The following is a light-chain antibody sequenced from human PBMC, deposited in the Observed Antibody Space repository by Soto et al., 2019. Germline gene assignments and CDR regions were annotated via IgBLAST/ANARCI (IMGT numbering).Light chain of an antibody. CDR1: QSISNY. J-gene: IGKJ1*01. CDR2: AAS. CDR3: QQSNSPLT. V-gene: IGKV1-39*01. Sequence: DIQMTQSPSSLSASVGDRVTITCRASQSISNYLNWYQQKPGKAPKLLIYAASSLQSGVPSRFSGSGSGTDFTLTISRLPPEDFANYYCQQSNSPLTFGQGTKVEIK.